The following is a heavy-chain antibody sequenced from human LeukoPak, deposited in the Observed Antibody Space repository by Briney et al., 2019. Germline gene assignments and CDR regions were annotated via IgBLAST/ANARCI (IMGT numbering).Heavy chain of an antibody. CDR3: AKDKAAAGFYYYYYMDV. D-gene: IGHD6-13*01. Sequence: GGSLRLSCEASRFVFTNYYMSWVRQAPGKGLEWVSAISGSGGSTYYADSVKGRFTISRDNSKNTLYLQMNSLRAEDTAVYYCAKDKAAAGFYYYYYMDVWGKGTAVTVSS. V-gene: IGHV3-23*01. CDR2: ISGSGGST. J-gene: IGHJ6*03. CDR1: RFVFTNYY.